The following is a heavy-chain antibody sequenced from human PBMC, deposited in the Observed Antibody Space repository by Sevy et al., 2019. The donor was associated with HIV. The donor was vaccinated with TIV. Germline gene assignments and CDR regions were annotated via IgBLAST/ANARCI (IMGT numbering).Heavy chain of an antibody. D-gene: IGHD6-13*01. CDR2: ISYDGSNK. V-gene: IGHV3-30*18. J-gene: IGHJ4*02. CDR3: ANLRVGSSCTYTVNYFDY. CDR1: GFTFSSYG. Sequence: GGSLRLSCAASGFTFSSYGMHWVRQAPGKGLEWVAVISYDGSNKYYADSVKGRFTISRDNSKNTLYLQMNSLRAEDTAVYYCANLRVGSSCTYTVNYFDYWGQGTLVTVSS.